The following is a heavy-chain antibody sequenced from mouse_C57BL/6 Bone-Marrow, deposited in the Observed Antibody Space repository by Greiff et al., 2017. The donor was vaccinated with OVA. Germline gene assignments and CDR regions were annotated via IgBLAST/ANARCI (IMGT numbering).Heavy chain of an antibody. V-gene: IGHV1-82*01. J-gene: IGHJ3*01. Sequence: QVQLKESGPELVKPGASVKISCKASGYAFSSSWMNWVKQRPGKGLEWIGRIYPGDGDTNYNGKFKGKATLTADKSSSTAYMKLSSLTSEDSAVYFCARCGSNYYGPFAYWGQGTLVTVSA. CDR2: IYPGDGDT. CDR1: GYAFSSSW. D-gene: IGHD1-1*01. CDR3: ARCGSNYYGPFAY.